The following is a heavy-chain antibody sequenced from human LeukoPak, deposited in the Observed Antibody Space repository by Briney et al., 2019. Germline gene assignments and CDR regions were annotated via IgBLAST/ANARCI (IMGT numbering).Heavy chain of an antibody. V-gene: IGHV3-21*01. CDR3: ARDPRGYNWNDVSDAFGI. J-gene: IGHJ3*02. D-gene: IGHD1-20*01. CDR1: GFTFSSYS. Sequence: GGSLRLSCAASGFTFSSYSMNWVRQAPGKGLEWVSSISSSSSYIYYADSVKGRFTISRDNAKNSLYLQMNSLRAEDTAVYYCARDPRGYNWNDVSDAFGIWGQGTMVTVSS. CDR2: ISSSSSYI.